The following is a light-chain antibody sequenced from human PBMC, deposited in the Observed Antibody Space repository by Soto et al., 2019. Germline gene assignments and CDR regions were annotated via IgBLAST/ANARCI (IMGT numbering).Light chain of an antibody. CDR1: SGHSSYI. Sequence: QPVLTQSSSASASLGSSVKLTCTLSSGHSSYIIAWHLQQLGKAPRYLMKLEGSGSYNKGSGVPDRFSGSTSGADRYLTISNLQFEDEADYYCETWDSHTQMFGGGTKLTVL. CDR3: ETWDSHTQM. V-gene: IGLV4-60*02. J-gene: IGLJ3*02. CDR2: LEGSGSY.